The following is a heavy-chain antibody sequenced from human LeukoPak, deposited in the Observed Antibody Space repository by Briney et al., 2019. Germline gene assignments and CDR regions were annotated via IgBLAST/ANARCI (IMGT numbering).Heavy chain of an antibody. V-gene: IGHV4-59*01. Sequence: TSETLSLTCTVSGGSISSYYWSWIRQPPGKGLEWIGYIYYSGSTNYNPSLKSRVTISVDTSKNQFSLKLSAVTAADTAVYYCARAPVLLWFGESQNWFDPWGQGTLVTVSS. D-gene: IGHD3-10*01. J-gene: IGHJ5*02. CDR1: GGSISSYY. CDR2: IYYSGST. CDR3: ARAPVLLWFGESQNWFDP.